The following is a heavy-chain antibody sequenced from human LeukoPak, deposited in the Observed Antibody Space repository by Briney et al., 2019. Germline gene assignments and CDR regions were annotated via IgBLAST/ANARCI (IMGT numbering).Heavy chain of an antibody. CDR2: RSYDGSNK. Sequence: GGSLRLSCAASGFTFSSYAMHWVRQAPGKGLEWVAVRSYDGSNKYYADSVKGRFTISRDNSKNTLYLQMNSLRAEDTAVYYCARGSGTRGLWFGDPVVDYWGQGTLVTVSS. CDR1: GFTFSSYA. V-gene: IGHV3-30-3*01. J-gene: IGHJ4*02. CDR3: ARGSGTRGLWFGDPVVDY. D-gene: IGHD3-10*01.